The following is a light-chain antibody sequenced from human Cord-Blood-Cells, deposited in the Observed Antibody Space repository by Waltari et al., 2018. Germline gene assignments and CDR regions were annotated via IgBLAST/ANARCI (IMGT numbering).Light chain of an antibody. CDR1: SSDVGSYNL. CDR3: CSYAGSSTWV. CDR2: EGS. J-gene: IGLJ3*02. V-gene: IGLV2-23*01. Sequence: QSALTQPASVSGSPGPSITISCPGTSSDVGSYNLVSWDQQHPGKAPKHIIYEGSKRPSVVSNRFSGSKSGNTASLTISGLQAEDEADYYCCSYAGSSTWVFGGGTKLTVL.